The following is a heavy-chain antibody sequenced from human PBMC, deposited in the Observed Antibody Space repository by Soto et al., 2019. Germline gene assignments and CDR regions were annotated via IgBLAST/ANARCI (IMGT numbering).Heavy chain of an antibody. CDR3: ARVLQWLVTYFDH. Sequence: QVQLEQSGAEMKKPGSAVKVSCKASGGTFSSHTINWVRQAPGQGLEWMGGIIPIFGTTKYAQNFQDRVTMTADESTSTAYLGLSSLRSEDTAVYYCARVLQWLVTYFDHWGQGTLVTVSS. J-gene: IGHJ4*02. CDR2: IIPIFGTT. V-gene: IGHV1-69*01. CDR1: GGTFSSHT. D-gene: IGHD6-19*01.